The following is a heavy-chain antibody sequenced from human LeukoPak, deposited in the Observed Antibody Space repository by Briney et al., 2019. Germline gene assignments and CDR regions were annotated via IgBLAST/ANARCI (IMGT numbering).Heavy chain of an antibody. CDR2: IYYSGST. V-gene: IGHV4-30-4*08. CDR3: AREGEDIVVVPAAMLGWFDP. CDR1: GGSISSGDYY. J-gene: IGHJ5*02. D-gene: IGHD2-2*01. Sequence: PSETLSLTCTVSGGSISSGDYYWSWIRQPPGKGLEWIGYIYYSGSTYYNPSLKSRVTISVDTSKNQFSLKLSSVTAADTAVYYCAREGEDIVVVPAAMLGWFDPWGQGTLVTVSS.